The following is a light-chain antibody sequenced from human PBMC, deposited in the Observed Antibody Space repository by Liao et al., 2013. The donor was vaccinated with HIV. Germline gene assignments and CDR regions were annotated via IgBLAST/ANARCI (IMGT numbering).Light chain of an antibody. V-gene: IGLV3-21*01. CDR2: YDV. J-gene: IGLJ3*02. CDR3: HVWDTTDGHRGV. Sequence: SYELTQPPSVSLAPGQTARITCGGDNIGRKSVHWYQQRPGQAPVVVISYDVGRPSSEIPERFSGSNSGDTATLTISRVEAGDEAYYYCHVWDTTDGHRGVFGGGTKLTVL. CDR1: NIGRKS.